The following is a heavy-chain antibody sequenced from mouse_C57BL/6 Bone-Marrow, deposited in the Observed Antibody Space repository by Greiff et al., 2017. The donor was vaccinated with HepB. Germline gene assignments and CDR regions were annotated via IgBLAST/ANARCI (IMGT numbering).Heavy chain of an antibody. CDR3: ARGYYGSSLYFDY. CDR1: GFTFSDYG. D-gene: IGHD1-1*01. Sequence: EVQGVESGGGLVKPGGSLKLSCAASGFTFSDYGMHWVRQAPEKGLEWVAYISSGSSTIYYADTVKGRFTIYRDNAKNTLFLQMTSLRSEDTAMYYCARGYYGSSLYFDYWGQGTTLTVSS. CDR2: ISSGSSTI. J-gene: IGHJ2*01. V-gene: IGHV5-17*01.